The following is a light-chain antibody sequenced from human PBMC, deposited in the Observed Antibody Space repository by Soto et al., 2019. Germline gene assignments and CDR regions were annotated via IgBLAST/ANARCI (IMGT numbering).Light chain of an antibody. CDR2: YNN. J-gene: IGLJ1*01. CDR1: NSNVGSNT. CDR3: AAWDDTLKRYV. Sequence: SVLTQPPSASGTPGQRVTISCSGSNSNVGSNTVHWYQHLPGTAPKLLIYYNNQRPSGVPDRFSGSKSGTSASLAISGLQSEDESDYYCAAWDDTLKRYVFGTGTKVTVL. V-gene: IGLV1-44*01.